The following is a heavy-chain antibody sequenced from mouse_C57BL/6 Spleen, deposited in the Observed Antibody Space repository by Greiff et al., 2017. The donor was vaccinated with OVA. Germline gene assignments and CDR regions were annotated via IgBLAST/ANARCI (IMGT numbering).Heavy chain of an antibody. CDR1: GYTFTDYY. V-gene: IGHV1-26*01. D-gene: IGHD2-1*01. J-gene: IGHJ4*01. Sequence: EVQLQQSGPELVKPGASVKISCKASGYTFTDYYMNWVKQSHGKSLEWIGDINPNNGGTSYNQKFKGKATLTVDKSSSTAYMELRSLTSEDSAVYYCASLYGNPYAMDYWGQGTSVTVSS. CDR3: ASLYGNPYAMDY. CDR2: INPNNGGT.